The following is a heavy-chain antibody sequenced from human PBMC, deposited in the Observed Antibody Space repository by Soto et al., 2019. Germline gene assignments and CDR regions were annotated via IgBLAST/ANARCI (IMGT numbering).Heavy chain of an antibody. Sequence: ASVNVSCKASGGTFSSYTISWVRQAPGQGLEWMGRIIPILGIANYAQKFQGRVTITADKSTSTAYMELSSLRSEDTAVYYCARAGYYGSGTYYYYGMDVWGQGTTVTVSS. CDR3: ARAGYYGSGTYYYYGMDV. V-gene: IGHV1-69*02. CDR1: GGTFSSYT. J-gene: IGHJ6*02. D-gene: IGHD3-10*01. CDR2: IIPILGIA.